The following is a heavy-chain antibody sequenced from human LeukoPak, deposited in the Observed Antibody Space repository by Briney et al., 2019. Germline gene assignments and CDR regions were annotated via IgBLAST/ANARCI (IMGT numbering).Heavy chain of an antibody. V-gene: IGHV1-69*04. D-gene: IGHD6-13*01. Sequence: SVKVSCKASGGTFSSYAISWVRQAPGQGLEWMGRIIPILGIANYAQKFQGRVTITTDESTSTAYMELSSLRSEDTAVYYCTRAPQLVFSDYWGQGTLVTVSS. CDR3: TRAPQLVFSDY. CDR1: GGTFSSYA. CDR2: IIPILGIA. J-gene: IGHJ4*02.